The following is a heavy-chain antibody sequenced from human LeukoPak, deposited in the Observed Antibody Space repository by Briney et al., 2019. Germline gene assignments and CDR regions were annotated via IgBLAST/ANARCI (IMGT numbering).Heavy chain of an antibody. CDR3: ARDSIAAAGTFDY. D-gene: IGHD6-13*01. V-gene: IGHV1-69*05. Sequence: SVKASCKASGGTFSSYAISWVRQAPGQGLELMGGIIPIFGTANYAQKFQGRVTITTDESTSTAYMELSSLRPEDTAVYYCARDSIAAAGTFDYWGQGTLVTVSS. CDR1: GGTFSSYA. J-gene: IGHJ4*02. CDR2: IIPIFGTA.